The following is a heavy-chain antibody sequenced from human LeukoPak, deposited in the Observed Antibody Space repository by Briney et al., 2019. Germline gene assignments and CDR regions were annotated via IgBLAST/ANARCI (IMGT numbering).Heavy chain of an antibody. Sequence: GGSLRLSCAASGFTFSSYEMNWVRQAPGKGLEWVSYISSSGSSIYYADSVKGRFTISRDNAKNSLYLEMNSLRGEDTAVYYCARDEGSPRRYLDYWGQGTLVTVSS. J-gene: IGHJ4*02. CDR1: GFTFSSYE. D-gene: IGHD6-13*01. CDR3: ARDEGSPRRYLDY. CDR2: ISSSGSSI. V-gene: IGHV3-48*03.